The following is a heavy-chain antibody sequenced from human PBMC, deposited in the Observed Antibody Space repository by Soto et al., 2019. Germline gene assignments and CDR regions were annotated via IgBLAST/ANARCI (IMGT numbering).Heavy chain of an antibody. CDR3: AHSLPGIAPAGMVHLFDP. CDR2: IYWDDDK. CDR1: GFSRSTSGVG. Sequence: QITLKESGPTLVKPTQTLTLTCTFCGFSRSTSGVGVGWIRQPPGKALEWLALIYWDDDKRYSLSLKGKLTITKYTSKTYVVLTMTNMDPVDTATYHCAHSLPGIAPAGMVHLFDPWGQGTLVTVSS. V-gene: IGHV2-5*02. D-gene: IGHD6-13*01. J-gene: IGHJ5*02.